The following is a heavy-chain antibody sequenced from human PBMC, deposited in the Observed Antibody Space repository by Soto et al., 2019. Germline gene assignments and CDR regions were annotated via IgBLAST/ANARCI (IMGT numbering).Heavy chain of an antibody. CDR2: ISGSGDST. J-gene: IGHJ4*02. V-gene: IGHV3-23*01. CDR3: ARRGSGSYYDC. D-gene: IGHD1-26*01. CDR1: GFTFSSYA. Sequence: EVQLLESGGGLVQPGGSLRLSCAASGFTFSSYAIRWVRQAPGKGLEWVSAISGSGDSTYYADSVKGRFTISRDNSKNTPYLQMNSLRAEDTAIYYCARRGSGSYYDCWGQGTLVTVSS.